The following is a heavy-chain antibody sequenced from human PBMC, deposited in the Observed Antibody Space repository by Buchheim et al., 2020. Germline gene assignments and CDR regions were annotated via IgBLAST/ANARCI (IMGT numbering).Heavy chain of an antibody. Sequence: QEQLVESGGGVVQPGRSLRLSCAASGFTFSNYGMHWVRQAPGKGLEWVTVISHDGSNKYYADSVKGRFTISRDNSKDMVYLQMNSLRAEDTAVYYCAKEETSGWYVLDTWGQGTL. J-gene: IGHJ5*02. D-gene: IGHD6-19*01. CDR1: GFTFSNYG. V-gene: IGHV3-30*18. CDR3: AKEETSGWYVLDT. CDR2: ISHDGSNK.